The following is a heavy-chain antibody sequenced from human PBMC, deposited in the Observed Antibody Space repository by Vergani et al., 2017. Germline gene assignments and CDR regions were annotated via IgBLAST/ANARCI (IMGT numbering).Heavy chain of an antibody. CDR3: ARAPRTYYYDSGYFDY. CDR1: GGSISSYY. Sequence: QVQLQESGPGLVKPSETLSLTCTVSGGSISSYYWSWIRQPPGKGLEWIGYIYYSGSTNYNPALKSRVTISVDTSKNQFPLKLSSVTAADTAVYYCARAPRTYYYDSGYFDYWGQGTLVTVSS. D-gene: IGHD3-22*01. V-gene: IGHV4-59*01. J-gene: IGHJ4*02. CDR2: IYYSGST.